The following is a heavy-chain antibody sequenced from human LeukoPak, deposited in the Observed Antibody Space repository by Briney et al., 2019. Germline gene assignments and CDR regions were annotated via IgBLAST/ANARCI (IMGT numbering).Heavy chain of an antibody. J-gene: IGHJ6*02. V-gene: IGHV3-23*01. CDR3: ARGANGGSRRHARPFGFYGMDV. CDR1: VFPFSSYA. D-gene: IGHD7-27*01. Sequence: GGSLRLSYAASVFPFSSYAMSWVRQARGKGLECVSAICGSRGSPYYADSVNGRFTISRDNSTDKLYLQMDSLRTEDSTVYYCARGANGGSRRHARPFGFYGMDVWGQGTTVTVSS. CDR2: ICGSRGSP.